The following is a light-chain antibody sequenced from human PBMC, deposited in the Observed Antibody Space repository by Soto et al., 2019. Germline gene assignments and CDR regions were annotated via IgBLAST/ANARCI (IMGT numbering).Light chain of an antibody. CDR3: QQYYSFPWT. V-gene: IGKV1D-8*01. CDR1: QDLTGY. J-gene: IGKJ1*01. CDR2: AAS. Sequence: IQMTQSPSSLAASVGDRVTITCRASQDLTGYLNWYQQKPGKAPELLIYAASTLQSGVPSRFSGSGSGTDFTLTISCLQSEDFATYYCQQYYSFPWTFGQGTKVEIK.